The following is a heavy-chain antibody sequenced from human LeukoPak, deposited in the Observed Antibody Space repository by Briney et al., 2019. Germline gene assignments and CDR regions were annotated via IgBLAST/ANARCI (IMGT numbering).Heavy chain of an antibody. CDR3: AKPFYASGSFYNGETTDPFDH. CDR2: INDRGDST. V-gene: IGHV3-23*01. Sequence: PGGSLRLSCAASGFTFSRYAMSWVRQAPGKGLEWVSAINDRGDSTYYADSVKGRFSISRDNSKNTLYLQMNSLRAEDTAVYYCAKPFYASGSFYNGETTDPFDHWGRGTLVTVSS. CDR1: GFTFSRYA. J-gene: IGHJ4*02. D-gene: IGHD3-10*01.